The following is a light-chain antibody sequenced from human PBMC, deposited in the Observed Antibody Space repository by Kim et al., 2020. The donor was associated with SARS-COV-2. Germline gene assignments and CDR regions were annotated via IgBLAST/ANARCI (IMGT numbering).Light chain of an antibody. CDR2: KAS. CDR1: QSIGTW. Sequence: ASVGDRVTIPCRASQSIGTWVVWYQQKPGKAPKLLIYKASNLESGVPSRFSGSGAETVFTLTISSLQPDDFATYYCQQYKNNSPYTFGQGTKLEI. V-gene: IGKV1-5*03. J-gene: IGKJ2*01. CDR3: QQYKNNSPYT.